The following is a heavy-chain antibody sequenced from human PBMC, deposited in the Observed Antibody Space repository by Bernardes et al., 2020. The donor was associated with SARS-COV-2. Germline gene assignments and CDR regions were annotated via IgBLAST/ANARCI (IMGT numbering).Heavy chain of an antibody. CDR2: ISSSGSTI. CDR1: GFTFSSYE. J-gene: IGHJ3*02. Sequence: SLRLSCAASGFTFSSYEMNWVRQAPVKGLEWVSYISSSGSTIYYADSVKGRFTISRDNAKNSLYLQMNSLRAEDTAVYYCARDLDCSSTSCLELEVDAFDIWGQGTMVTVSS. D-gene: IGHD2-2*01. V-gene: IGHV3-48*03. CDR3: ARDLDCSSTSCLELEVDAFDI.